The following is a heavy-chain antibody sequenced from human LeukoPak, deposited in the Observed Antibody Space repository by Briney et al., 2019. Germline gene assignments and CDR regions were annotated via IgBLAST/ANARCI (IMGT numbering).Heavy chain of an antibody. D-gene: IGHD1-26*01. CDR3: ARDPVLGAPDYLDY. V-gene: IGHV3-30*03. Sequence: GRSLRLSCTVSGFPFNDYVIHWVRQAPGKGLEWVAVTSGDERIKIYNDSVRGRFTISRDNSKNTQYLQMNSLRVEDTAVYYCARDPVLGAPDYLDYWGRGTLVSVSS. CDR1: GFPFNDYV. J-gene: IGHJ4*02. CDR2: TSGDERIK.